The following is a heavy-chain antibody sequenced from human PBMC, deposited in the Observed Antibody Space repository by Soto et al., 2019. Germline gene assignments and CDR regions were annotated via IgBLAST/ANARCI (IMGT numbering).Heavy chain of an antibody. CDR1: GFTFSSYA. J-gene: IGHJ6*02. CDR2: ISGRGGST. Sequence: EVQLLESGGGLVQPGGSLRLSCAASGFTFSSYAMSWVRQAPGKGLEWVSAISGRGGSTYYADSVKGRFIISRDNSKKALYLQMSSLRAVDTAVYYCAKSLRRIFVVVVGSYYYGMDVWGPGTTFTVSS. V-gene: IGHV3-23*01. CDR3: AKSLRRIFVVVVGSYYYGMDV. D-gene: IGHD3-3*01.